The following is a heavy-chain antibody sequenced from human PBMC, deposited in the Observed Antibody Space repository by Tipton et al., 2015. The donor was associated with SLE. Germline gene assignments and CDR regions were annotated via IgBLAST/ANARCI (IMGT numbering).Heavy chain of an antibody. D-gene: IGHD2-2*01. V-gene: IGHV4-39*07. CDR2: ISYTGST. Sequence: TLSLTCTVSGGSISSSYYWGWIRQSPGKGLEWIGSISYTGSTYYNPSLKSRVTISVDMSKNQFSLKLTSVTAADTAVYYCATSPLTLWGQGARVTVSS. CDR3: ATSPLTL. J-gene: IGHJ4*02. CDR1: GGSISSSYY.